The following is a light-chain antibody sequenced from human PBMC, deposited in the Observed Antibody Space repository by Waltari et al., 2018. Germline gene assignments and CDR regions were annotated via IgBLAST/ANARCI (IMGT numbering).Light chain of an antibody. CDR2: AAS. V-gene: IGKV1-39*01. Sequence: QSPSSLSASIGDRVTITCRASESVASYLNWYQHKPGKAPNLLIYAASNLQSGVPLRFSGSGSGTDFTLTISSLQPEDFATYYCQQTYSAPMSTFGRGTKLEIK. CDR1: ESVASY. J-gene: IGKJ2*01. CDR3: QQTYSAPMST.